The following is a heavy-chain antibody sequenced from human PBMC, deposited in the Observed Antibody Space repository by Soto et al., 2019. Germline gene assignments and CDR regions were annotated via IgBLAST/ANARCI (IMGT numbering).Heavy chain of an antibody. V-gene: IGHV1-69*13. CDR1: GGTFSSNA. Sequence: ASVKVSCKASGGTFSSNAISWVRQAPGQGLEWMGGIIPIFGTANYAQKFQGRVTITADESTSTAYMELSSLRSEDTAVYYCASVPKLTQIGYCSSTSCYSYYGMDVWGQGTTVTVSS. D-gene: IGHD2-2*01. CDR3: ASVPKLTQIGYCSSTSCYSYYGMDV. CDR2: IIPIFGTA. J-gene: IGHJ6*02.